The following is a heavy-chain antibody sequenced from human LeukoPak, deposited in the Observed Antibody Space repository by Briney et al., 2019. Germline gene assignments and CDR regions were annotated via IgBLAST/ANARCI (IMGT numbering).Heavy chain of an antibody. CDR2: TYYRSKWYN. D-gene: IGHD6-19*01. J-gene: IGHJ6*02. CDR1: GDSVSSNSAA. Sequence: SLTLSLTCAISGDSVSSNSAAWNWIRQSPSRGLEWLGRTYYRSKWYNDYAVSVKSRITINPDTSKNQFSLQLNSVTPEDTAVYYCARSYRSSGWYYYYYYYGMDVWGQGTTVTVSS. V-gene: IGHV6-1*01. CDR3: ARSYRSSGWYYYYYYYGMDV.